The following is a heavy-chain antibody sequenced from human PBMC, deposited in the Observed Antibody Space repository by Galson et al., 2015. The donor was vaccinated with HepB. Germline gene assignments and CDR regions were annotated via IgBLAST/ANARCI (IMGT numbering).Heavy chain of an antibody. J-gene: IGHJ4*02. CDR3: AKVLETTYYDILTGYYLDY. Sequence: SLRLSCAASGFTFSSYAMSWVRQAPGKGLEWVSATSGSGGSTYYADSVKGRFTISRDNSKSTLYLQMNSLRAEDTAVYYCAKVLETTYYDILTGYYLDYWGQGTLVTVPS. V-gene: IGHV3-23*01. CDR1: GFTFSSYA. D-gene: IGHD3-9*01. CDR2: TSGSGGST.